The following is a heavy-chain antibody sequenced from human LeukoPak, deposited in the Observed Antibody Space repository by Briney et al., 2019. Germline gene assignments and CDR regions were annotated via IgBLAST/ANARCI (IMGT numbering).Heavy chain of an antibody. CDR2: IKSKTDGGTT. Sequence: GGSLRLSCAASGFTFSNAWMSWVRQAPGKGLEWVGRIKSKTDGGTTDYAAPVKGRFTISRDDSKNTLYLQMNSLKTEDTAVYYCTTDRSVILWFGELLYYYGMDVWGQGTTVTVSS. V-gene: IGHV3-15*01. D-gene: IGHD3-10*01. J-gene: IGHJ6*02. CDR3: TTDRSVILWFGELLYYYGMDV. CDR1: GFTFSNAW.